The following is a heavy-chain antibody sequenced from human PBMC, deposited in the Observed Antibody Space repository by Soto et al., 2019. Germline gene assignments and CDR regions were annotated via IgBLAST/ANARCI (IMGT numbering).Heavy chain of an antibody. Sequence: SETLSLTCAVYGGSFSGYYWSWIRQPPGKGLEWIGEINHSGSTNYNPSLKSRVTISVDTSKNQFSLKLSSVTAADTAVYYCARAQGLGYSYGQYYYYYYMDVWGKGTTVTVSS. CDR3: ARAQGLGYSYGQYYYYYYMDV. J-gene: IGHJ6*03. CDR1: GGSFSGYY. V-gene: IGHV4-34*01. D-gene: IGHD5-18*01. CDR2: INHSGST.